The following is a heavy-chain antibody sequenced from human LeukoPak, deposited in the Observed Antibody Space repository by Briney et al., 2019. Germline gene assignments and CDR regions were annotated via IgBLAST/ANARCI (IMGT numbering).Heavy chain of an antibody. V-gene: IGHV3-48*03. CDR1: GFTFSSYE. Sequence: GGSLRLSCAASGFTFSSYEMNWVRQAPGKGLEWVSYISSSGSTIYYADSVKGRFTISRDNAKNSLYLQMNSLRAEDTAVYYCERDLGDITMVRGDADYWGQGTLVTVSS. CDR3: ERDLGDITMVRGDADY. D-gene: IGHD3-10*01. J-gene: IGHJ4*02. CDR2: ISSSGSTI.